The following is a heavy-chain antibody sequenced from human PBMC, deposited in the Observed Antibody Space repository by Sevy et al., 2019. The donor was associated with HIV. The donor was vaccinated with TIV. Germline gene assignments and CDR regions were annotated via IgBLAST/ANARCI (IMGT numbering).Heavy chain of an antibody. V-gene: IGHV3-30*04. J-gene: IGHJ4*02. CDR1: GFTFSSYV. CDR2: IWDDGSDK. CDR3: ARDLVGATSD. D-gene: IGHD1-26*01. Sequence: GGSLRLSCAASGFTFSSYVMHWVRQAPGKGLEWVALIWDDGSDKYYADSVKGRFTISRDNSKNMFYLQMNSLRPEDTAVYYCARDLVGATSDWGQGTLVTVSS.